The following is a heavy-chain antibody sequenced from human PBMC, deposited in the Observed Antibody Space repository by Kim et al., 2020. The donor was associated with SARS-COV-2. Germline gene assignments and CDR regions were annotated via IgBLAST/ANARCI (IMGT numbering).Heavy chain of an antibody. CDR3: AREIDGV. D-gene: IGHD3-10*01. CDR1: GFTFSSYA. V-gene: IGHV3-30*04. J-gene: IGHJ4*02. CDR2: ISYDGSNK. Sequence: GGSLRLSCAASGFTFSSYAMHWVRQAPGKGLEWVAVISYDGSNKYYADSVKGRFTISRDNSKNTLYLQMNSLRAEDTAVYYCAREIDGVWGQGTLVTVSS.